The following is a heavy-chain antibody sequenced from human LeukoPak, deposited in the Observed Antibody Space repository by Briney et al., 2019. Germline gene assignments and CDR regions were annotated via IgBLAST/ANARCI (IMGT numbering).Heavy chain of an antibody. Sequence: ASVKVSCKASGYTFTSYGISWVRQAPGQGLEWMGWISAYNGNANYAQKLQGRVTMTTDTSTSTAYMELRSLRSDDTAVYYCARDLKMGYSSGRHSWGTGSSNDYWGQGTLVTVSS. V-gene: IGHV1-18*01. CDR3: ARDLKMGYSSGRHSWGTGSSNDY. CDR1: GYTFTSYG. D-gene: IGHD6-19*01. J-gene: IGHJ4*02. CDR2: ISAYNGNA.